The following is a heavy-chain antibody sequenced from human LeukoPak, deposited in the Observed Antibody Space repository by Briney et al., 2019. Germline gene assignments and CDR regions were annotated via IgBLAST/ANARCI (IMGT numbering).Heavy chain of an antibody. CDR3: AKDDSSGYYLDYFDY. V-gene: IGHV3-33*06. Sequence: PGGSLRLSCAASGFTFSSYGMHWVRQAPGKGLEWVAVIWYDGSNKYYADSVKGRFTISRDNSKDTLYLQMNSLRAEDTAVYYCAKDDSSGYYLDYFDYWGQGTLVTVSS. D-gene: IGHD3-22*01. CDR2: IWYDGSNK. J-gene: IGHJ4*02. CDR1: GFTFSSYG.